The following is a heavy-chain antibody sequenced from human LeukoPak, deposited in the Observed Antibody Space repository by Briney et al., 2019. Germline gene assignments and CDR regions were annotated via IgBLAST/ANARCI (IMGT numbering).Heavy chain of an antibody. CDR3: AKDLRYSGSYLFDC. CDR2: IGWNSASI. CDR1: GFIFDDYA. J-gene: IGHJ4*02. D-gene: IGHD1-26*01. Sequence: QTGRSLRLSCAASGFIFDDYAMHWVRQAPGKGLEWVSGIGWNSASIDYADSVKGRFTISRDNAENSLYLQMNSLRDEDTALYCCAKDLRYSGSYLFDCWGQGTLVTVSS. V-gene: IGHV3-9*01.